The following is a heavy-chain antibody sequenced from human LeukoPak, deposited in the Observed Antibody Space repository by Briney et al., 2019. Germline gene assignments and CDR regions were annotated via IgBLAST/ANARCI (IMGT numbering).Heavy chain of an antibody. CDR2: INSDEGNT. J-gene: IGHJ5*02. CDR3: ARGDNNWFDP. D-gene: IGHD3-9*01. Sequence: PGGSLRLSCAASGFTFSGYWMHWVRQAPGKGLVWVSRINSDEGNTNYADSVKGRFTISRDNAKDTLYLQMNSLRAEDTAVYYCARGDNNWFDPWGQGTLVTVSS. CDR1: GFTFSGYW. V-gene: IGHV3-74*01.